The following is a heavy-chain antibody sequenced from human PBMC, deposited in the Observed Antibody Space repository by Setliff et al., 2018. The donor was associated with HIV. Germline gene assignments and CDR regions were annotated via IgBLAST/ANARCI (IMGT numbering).Heavy chain of an antibody. CDR3: ARLGYYYYGMDV. J-gene: IGHJ6*02. CDR2: IYTSGST. CDR1: GGSISSYY. V-gene: IGHV4-4*09. Sequence: KTSETLSFTCTVSGGSISSYYWSWIRQPPGKGLEWIGYIYTSGSTNYNPSLKSRVTISVDTSKNQFSLKLSSVTAADTAVYYCARLGYYYYGMDVWGQGTTVTVSS.